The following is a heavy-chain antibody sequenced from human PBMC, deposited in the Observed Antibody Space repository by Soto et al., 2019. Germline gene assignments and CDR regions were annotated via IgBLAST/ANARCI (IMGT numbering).Heavy chain of an antibody. Sequence: PGGSLRLSCAASGFPFRDHAMHWVRQSPGKGREWLAIIWNDGSNKFYAGSVQGRFTISRDNYKNTVYLQMNTLSAEDTAVYYCARALFPEVYIYAMDVWGQGTKVTVSS. V-gene: IGHV3-33*01. D-gene: IGHD2-8*01. CDR1: GFPFRDHA. CDR2: IWNDGSNK. CDR3: ARALFPEVYIYAMDV. J-gene: IGHJ6*02.